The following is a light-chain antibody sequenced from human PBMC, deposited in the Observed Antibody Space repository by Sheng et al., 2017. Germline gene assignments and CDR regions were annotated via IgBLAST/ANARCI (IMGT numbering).Light chain of an antibody. J-gene: IGKJ1*01. CDR2: KAS. V-gene: IGKV1-5*03. Sequence: DIQMTQSPSSLSASVGDRVTINCRASQNINTWLAWYQQKPGKAPKLLIYKASTLESGVPSRFSGSGSATEFTLTISSLQPDDFATYYCQQYNSYSTAFGQGTKVEIK. CDR3: QQYNSYSTA. CDR1: QNINTW.